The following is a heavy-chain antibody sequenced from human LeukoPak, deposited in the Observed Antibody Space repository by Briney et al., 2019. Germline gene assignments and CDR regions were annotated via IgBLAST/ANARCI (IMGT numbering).Heavy chain of an antibody. J-gene: IGHJ5*02. CDR1: GDSVSSTDAG. Sequence: SQTLSLTCAISGDSVSSTDAGWNWIRQSPSRGLEWLGRIYYRSQWYGDDALSVKSRITINPDTAKNQFSLQLNSVTAADTAVYYCARRVYGYCSSTSCPGRWFDPWGQGTLVTVSS. V-gene: IGHV6-1*01. CDR3: ARRVYGYCSSTSCPGRWFDP. D-gene: IGHD2-2*03. CDR2: IYYRSQWYG.